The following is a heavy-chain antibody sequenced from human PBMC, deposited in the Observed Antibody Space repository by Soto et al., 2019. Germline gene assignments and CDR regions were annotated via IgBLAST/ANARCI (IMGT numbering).Heavy chain of an antibody. J-gene: IGHJ4*02. D-gene: IGHD3-9*01. Sequence: ESGGGVVQPGRSLRLSCAASGFTFSSYAMHWVRQAPGKGLEWVAVISYDGSNKYYADSVKGRFAISRDNSKNTLYLQMNSLRAEDTAVYYCARPSERDFDWLHYFDYWGQGTLVTVSS. CDR1: GFTFSSYA. CDR2: ISYDGSNK. CDR3: ARPSERDFDWLHYFDY. V-gene: IGHV3-30*09.